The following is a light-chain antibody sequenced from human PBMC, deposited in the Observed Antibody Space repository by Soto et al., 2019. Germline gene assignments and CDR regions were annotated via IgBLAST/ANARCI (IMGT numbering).Light chain of an antibody. CDR3: GTWDSRLRAVV. CDR1: SSNIGNNY. Sequence: QSVLTQPPSVSAAPGQKVTISCSGSSSNIGNNYVSWYQQLPGTAPKLLIYDNNKRPSGIPDRFSGSKSGTSATLGITGLQTGDEADYYCGTWDSRLRAVVFGGGTQLTVL. J-gene: IGLJ2*01. V-gene: IGLV1-51*01. CDR2: DNN.